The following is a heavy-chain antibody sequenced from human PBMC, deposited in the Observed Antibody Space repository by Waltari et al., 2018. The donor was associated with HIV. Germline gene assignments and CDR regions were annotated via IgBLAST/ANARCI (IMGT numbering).Heavy chain of an antibody. V-gene: IGHV3-9*01. D-gene: IGHD6-19*01. Sequence: EVQLVESGGGLVQPGRSLRLSCAASGFTFDDYAMHWVRQAPGKGLEWVSGISWNSGSIGYADSVKSRFTIARDNAKNSLYLQMNSLRAEDTALYYCAKGPSGWYADYWGQGTLVTVSS. CDR3: AKGPSGWYADY. CDR2: ISWNSGSI. J-gene: IGHJ4*02. CDR1: GFTFDDYA.